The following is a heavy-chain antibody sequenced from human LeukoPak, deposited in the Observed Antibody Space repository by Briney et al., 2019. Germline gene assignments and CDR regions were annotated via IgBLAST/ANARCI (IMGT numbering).Heavy chain of an antibody. V-gene: IGHV3-13*04. CDR3: ARGDCTGGSCSSMDV. J-gene: IGHJ6*02. Sequence: GGSLRLSCAASGFTFSTYDMHWVRQAPGKGLEWVSGINPAGDTYYPGSVKGRFTISREDAKNSFYLQMNSLRAGDTAVHYCARGDCTGGSCSSMDVWGQGTTVTVSS. CDR2: INPAGDT. CDR1: GFTFSTYD. D-gene: IGHD2-15*01.